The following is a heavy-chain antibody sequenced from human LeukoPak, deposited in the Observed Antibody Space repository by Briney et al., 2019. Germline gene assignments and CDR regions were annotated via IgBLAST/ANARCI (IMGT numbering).Heavy chain of an antibody. CDR2: ISGSGGST. Sequence: AGGSLRLSCAASGFTFSSYAMSWVRQAPGKGLEWVSAISGSGGSTYYADSVKGRFTISRDNSKSTLYLQMNSLRAEDTAVYYCAKTGTPWYYFDYWGQGTLVTVSS. CDR3: AKTGTPWYYFDY. V-gene: IGHV3-23*01. CDR1: GFTFSSYA. D-gene: IGHD6-13*01. J-gene: IGHJ4*02.